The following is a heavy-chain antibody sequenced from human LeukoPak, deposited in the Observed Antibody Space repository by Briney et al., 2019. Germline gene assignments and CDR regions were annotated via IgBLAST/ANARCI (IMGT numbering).Heavy chain of an antibody. J-gene: IGHJ5*02. Sequence: ASVKVSCKASGYTFTSYGISWLRQAPEQGLEWMGWISAYNGNTNYAQKLQGRVTMTTDTSTSTAYMELRSLRSDDTAVYYCARPVSSGWRNWFDPWGQGTLVTVSS. V-gene: IGHV1-18*01. CDR1: GYTFTSYG. CDR3: ARPVSSGWRNWFDP. CDR2: ISAYNGNT. D-gene: IGHD6-19*01.